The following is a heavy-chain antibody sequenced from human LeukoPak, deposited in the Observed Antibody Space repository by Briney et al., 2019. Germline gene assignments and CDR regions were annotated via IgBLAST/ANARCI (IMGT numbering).Heavy chain of an antibody. CDR3: ARVDYGDYQYFQH. V-gene: IGHV3-53*01. J-gene: IGHJ1*01. Sequence: PGGSLRLSCAVSGVTVTSNYMNWVRQAPGKGLEWVSVIYSGGTTYYADSVRGRFTISRDYSKNTLYLQMDSLRAEDTAVYYCARVDYGDYQYFQHWGQGTLVTVSS. D-gene: IGHD4-17*01. CDR2: IYSGGTT. CDR1: GVTVTSNY.